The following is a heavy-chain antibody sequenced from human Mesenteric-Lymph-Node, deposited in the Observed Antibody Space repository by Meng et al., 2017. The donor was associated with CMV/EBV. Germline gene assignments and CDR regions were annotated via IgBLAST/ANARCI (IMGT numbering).Heavy chain of an antibody. CDR3: ARSITMVRGVQYYYYYYGMDV. Sequence: ASVKVSCKASGYSFTNYDIHWVRQATGQGLEWMGWMNPNSGKSGYAQKFQDRVIMTTNTSINTPYMELSSLRSEDTAVYYCARSITMVRGVQYYYYYYGMDVWGQGTTVTVSS. D-gene: IGHD3-10*01. V-gene: IGHV1-8*01. J-gene: IGHJ6*02. CDR1: GYSFTNYD. CDR2: MNPNSGKS.